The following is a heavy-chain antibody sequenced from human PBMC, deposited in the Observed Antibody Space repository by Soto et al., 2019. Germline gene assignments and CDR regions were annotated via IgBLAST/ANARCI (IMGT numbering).Heavy chain of an antibody. CDR2: ISGSGGST. CDR1: GFTFSSYA. V-gene: IGHV3-23*01. D-gene: IGHD2-2*01. Sequence: PGGSLRLSCAASGFTFSSYAMSWVRQAPEKGLEWVSAISGSGGSTYYADSVKGRFTISRDNSKNTLYLQMNSLRAEDTAVYYCAKGSLVVVPAAMSGIDYSNYPRRSGLPHWGQGTLVTVSS. CDR3: AKGSLVVVPAAMSGIDYSNYPRRSGLPH. J-gene: IGHJ4*02.